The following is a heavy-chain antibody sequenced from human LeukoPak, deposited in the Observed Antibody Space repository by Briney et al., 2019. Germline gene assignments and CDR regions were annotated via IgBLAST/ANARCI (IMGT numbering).Heavy chain of an antibody. Sequence: SETLSLTCTVSGGSVSSGSYYWSWIRQPPGKGLEWIGYIYYSGSTNSNPSLKSRVTISVDTSKNQFSLKLSSVTAADTAVYYCASYCSSTSCYADFDYWGQGTLVTVSS. CDR2: IYYSGST. V-gene: IGHV4-61*01. D-gene: IGHD2-2*01. CDR1: GGSVSSGSYY. CDR3: ASYCSSTSCYADFDY. J-gene: IGHJ4*02.